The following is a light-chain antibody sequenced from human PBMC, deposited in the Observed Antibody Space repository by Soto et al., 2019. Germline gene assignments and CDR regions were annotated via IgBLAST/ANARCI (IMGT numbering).Light chain of an antibody. V-gene: IGKV1-5*03. CDR3: QQYNSYSPIT. J-gene: IGKJ5*01. CDR2: KAS. Sequence: SPSTXSXXVGDXXXITCRAXXXIXXXXAWYQQKPGKAPKLLIYKASSLESGVPSRFSGSGSGTEFTLTISSLQPDDFATYYCQQYNSYSPITFGQGTRLEIK. CDR1: XXIXXX.